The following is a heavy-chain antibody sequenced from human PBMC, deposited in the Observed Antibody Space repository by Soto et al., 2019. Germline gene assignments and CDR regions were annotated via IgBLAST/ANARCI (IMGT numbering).Heavy chain of an antibody. Sequence: GSLRLSCAVSGFIFSDYYMSWIRQAPGKGLEWVSYIGSRGDVIYYADSVKGRFTISRDNAKNSLYLQMNSLRAEDTAVYYCARDLGYYDSSGYFDYWGQGTLVTVSS. D-gene: IGHD3-22*01. J-gene: IGHJ4*02. V-gene: IGHV3-11*01. CDR2: IGSRGDVI. CDR3: ARDLGYYDSSGYFDY. CDR1: GFIFSDYY.